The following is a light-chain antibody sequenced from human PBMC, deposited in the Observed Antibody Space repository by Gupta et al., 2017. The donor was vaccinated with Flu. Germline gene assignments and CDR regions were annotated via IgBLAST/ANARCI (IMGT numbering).Light chain of an antibody. V-gene: IGLV1-40*01. CDR2: ANT. CDR3: QSYDSSLSGRV. Sequence: SSNIGADYNVNLYQFLPGTAPRLVIYANTNRPSGVPDRFSGSKSGSSSSLAISGLQTEDEGDYYCQSYDSSLSGRVFGGGTKLTVL. CDR1: SSNIGADYN. J-gene: IGLJ3*02.